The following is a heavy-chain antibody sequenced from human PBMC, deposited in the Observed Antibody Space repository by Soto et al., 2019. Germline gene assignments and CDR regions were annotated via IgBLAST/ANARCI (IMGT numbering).Heavy chain of an antibody. Sequence: PVGSRRRSCAASGFTFRSYDMSWVRQAPWKGLEWVSAISVSGGSTYYADSVKGRFTISRDNSKNTLYLQMNSLRAEDTAVYYCAKVHITYYYDSSGYTIDYWGQGTLVTVSS. CDR2: ISVSGGST. D-gene: IGHD3-22*01. CDR3: AKVHITYYYDSSGYTIDY. J-gene: IGHJ4*02. CDR1: GFTFRSYD. V-gene: IGHV3-23*01.